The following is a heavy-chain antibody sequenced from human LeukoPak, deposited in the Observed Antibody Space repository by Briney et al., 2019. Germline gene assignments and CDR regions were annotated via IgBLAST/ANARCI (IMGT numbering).Heavy chain of an antibody. J-gene: IGHJ4*02. CDR1: GITLSNYG. D-gene: IGHD3-22*01. CDR2: ISDSGGST. Sequence: SGGSLRLSCAVSGITLSNYGMSWVRQAPGKGLEWVAGISDSGGSTNYADSVKGLFTISRDNPKNTLYLQMNSLRAEDTAVYFCAKRGVVIRVILVGFHKEAYYFDSWGQGALVTVSS. CDR3: AKRGVVIRVILVGFHKEAYYFDS. V-gene: IGHV3-23*01.